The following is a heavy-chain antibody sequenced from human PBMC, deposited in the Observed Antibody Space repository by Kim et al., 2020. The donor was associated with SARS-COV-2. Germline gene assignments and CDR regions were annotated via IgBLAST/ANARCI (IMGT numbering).Heavy chain of an antibody. CDR3: ARAYYYDNTGYFHNYGMDV. Sequence: GGSLRLSCEASGFNFRRYWMNWVRQAPGKGLEWVANMEGDGAEKYYASSVDGRFTISRDNAKDSLFLHMDSLRVEDTAVYYCARAYYYDNTGYFHNYGMDVWGQGTTVTVSS. D-gene: IGHD3-22*01. CDR2: MEGDGAEK. V-gene: IGHV3-7*03. CDR1: GFNFRRYW. J-gene: IGHJ6*02.